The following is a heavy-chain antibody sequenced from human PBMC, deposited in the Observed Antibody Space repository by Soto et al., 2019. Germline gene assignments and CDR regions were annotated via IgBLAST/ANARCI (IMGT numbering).Heavy chain of an antibody. CDR1: GGSIRSGGYS. CDR3: ARVTGRYYYGMDV. V-gene: IGHV4-31*03. Sequence: SETLSLTCTVSGGSIRSGGYSWTWIRQHPGKGLEWIGYIYYSGSTYYKPSLKSRVTISVDTSKNQFSLKLSSVTAADTAVYYCARVTGRYYYGMDVWGQGTTVTVSS. CDR2: IYYSGST. J-gene: IGHJ6*02.